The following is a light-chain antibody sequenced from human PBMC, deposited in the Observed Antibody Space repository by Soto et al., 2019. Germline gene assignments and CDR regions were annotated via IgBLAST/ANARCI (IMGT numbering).Light chain of an antibody. CDR2: EIS. V-gene: IGLV2-14*01. CDR3: RSYTCSSMVYV. J-gene: IGLJ1*01. Sequence: QSALTQPASVSGSPGQSITISCTGTSSDVGSYNYVSWYQQHPGESTKLMIYEISHRPSGVSHRFSGSTSAKSASLTMSGLRADDEADYYCRSYTCSSMVYVFGTGTKVTVL. CDR1: SSDVGSYNY.